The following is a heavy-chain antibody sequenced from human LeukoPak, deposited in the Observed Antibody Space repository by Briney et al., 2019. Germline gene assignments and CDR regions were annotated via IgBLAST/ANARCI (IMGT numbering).Heavy chain of an antibody. CDR1: GFTFSSYN. CDR2: ISSSSSYI. D-gene: IGHD6-19*01. J-gene: IGHJ3*01. Sequence: PGCTLRLSCAASGFTFSSYNMNWVRQAPGTGLEWVSSISSSSSYIYYADSVKGRFTISRDNAKNSPYLQMNSLRAEDTAVYYCARDYGRIGYSSGCHGFWGQGTMVTVSS. CDR3: ARDYGRIGYSSGCHGF. V-gene: IGHV3-21*01.